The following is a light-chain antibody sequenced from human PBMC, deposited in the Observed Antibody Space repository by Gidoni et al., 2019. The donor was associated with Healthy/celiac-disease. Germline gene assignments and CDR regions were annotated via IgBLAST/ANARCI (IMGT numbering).Light chain of an antibody. Sequence: EVVLTQSPATRSWSPGERATLSCRASQSVSSYLAWYQQKPGQAPRLLIYDASNRSTGRPARFSGRGSGTDLPLTISRLAPEDFAVYYCQQRSNWPLFGGGTKVEIK. CDR2: DAS. CDR1: QSVSSY. J-gene: IGKJ4*01. CDR3: QQRSNWPL. V-gene: IGKV3-11*01.